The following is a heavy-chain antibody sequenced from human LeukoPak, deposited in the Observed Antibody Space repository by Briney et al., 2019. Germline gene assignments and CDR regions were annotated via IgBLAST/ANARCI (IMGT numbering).Heavy chain of an antibody. Sequence: GGSLRLSCAASGFTFSSYGMHWVRQAAGKGLEWVAVISYDGSNKFYAESVKGRFTITRDNPKNTLYLQVNSLRAEDTAVYYCAKGLIVGTYSGALDNWGQGTLVTASS. CDR3: AKGLIVGTYSGALDN. CDR2: ISYDGSNK. J-gene: IGHJ4*02. V-gene: IGHV3-30*18. CDR1: GFTFSSYG. D-gene: IGHD1-26*01.